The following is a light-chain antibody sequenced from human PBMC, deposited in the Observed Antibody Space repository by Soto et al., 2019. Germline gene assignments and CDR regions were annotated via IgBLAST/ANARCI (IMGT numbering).Light chain of an antibody. Sequence: QSVLTQPPSASGTPGQRVTISCSGGSSNIGRYTVNWYQQLPGTAPKLLMYNNNQRPSGVPDRFSGSKSGTSAFLAISGLQSDDETHYYCAAWDDSLNGHLVFGGGTKLTVL. J-gene: IGLJ2*01. CDR2: NNN. V-gene: IGLV1-44*01. CDR1: SSNIGRYT. CDR3: AAWDDSLNGHLV.